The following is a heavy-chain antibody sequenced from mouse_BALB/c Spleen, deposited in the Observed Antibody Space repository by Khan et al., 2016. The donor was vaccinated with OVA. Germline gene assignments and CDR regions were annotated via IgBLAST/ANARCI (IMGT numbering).Heavy chain of an antibody. CDR2: INPTTGYT. D-gene: IGHD2-4*01. V-gene: IGHV1-7*01. J-gene: IGHJ3*01. Sequence: QVQLKESGAELAKPGASVKMSCKASGYTFTSYWMHWVKQRPGQGLEWIGFINPTTGYTEYNQKFKDKATLTADKSSSTAYMQLSSLTSEDSAVYYCARSPTMITHFSYGGQGTLVTVSA. CDR1: GYTFTSYW. CDR3: ARSPTMITHFSY.